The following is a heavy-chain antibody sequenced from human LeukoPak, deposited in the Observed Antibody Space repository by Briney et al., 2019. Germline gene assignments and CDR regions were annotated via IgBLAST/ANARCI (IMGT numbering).Heavy chain of an antibody. Sequence: SETLSLTCTVSGGSISSGGYYWSWIRQHPGRGLEWTGYVYYSGSTLYNPSLKSRLTISVDTSKNQFSLKLTSVTVADTAVYYCARGMSGTYFDFDCWGQGTLVTVSS. CDR3: ARGMSGTYFDFDC. J-gene: IGHJ4*02. CDR2: VYYSGST. D-gene: IGHD1-26*01. V-gene: IGHV4-31*03. CDR1: GGSISSGGYY.